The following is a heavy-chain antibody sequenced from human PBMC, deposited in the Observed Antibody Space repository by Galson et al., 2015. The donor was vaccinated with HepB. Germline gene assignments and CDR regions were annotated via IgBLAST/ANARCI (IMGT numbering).Heavy chain of an antibody. Sequence: SVKVSCKASGGTFSSYAISWVRQAPGQGLEWMGSIIPILGIANYAQKFQGRVTITADKSTSTAYMELSSLRSEDTAVYYCARPLSSSSGYYYYGMDVWGQGTTVTVSS. D-gene: IGHD6-6*01. CDR2: IIPILGIA. CDR3: ARPLSSSSGYYYYGMDV. J-gene: IGHJ6*02. CDR1: GGTFSSYA. V-gene: IGHV1-69*04.